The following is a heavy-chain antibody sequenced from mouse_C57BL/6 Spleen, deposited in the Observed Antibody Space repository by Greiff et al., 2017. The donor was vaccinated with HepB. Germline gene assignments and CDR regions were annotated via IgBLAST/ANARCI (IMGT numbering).Heavy chain of an antibody. CDR3: VREGAYDYDGGFAY. J-gene: IGHJ3*01. V-gene: IGHV10-3*01. D-gene: IGHD2-4*01. CDR2: IRSKSSNYAT. Sequence: EVQLVESGGGLVQPQGSLKLSCAASGFTFNTYAMHWVRQAPGKGLEWVARIRSKSSNYATYYADSVKDRFTISRDDSQSMLYLQMNNLKTEDTAMYYCVREGAYDYDGGFAYWGQGTLVTVSA. CDR1: GFTFNTYA.